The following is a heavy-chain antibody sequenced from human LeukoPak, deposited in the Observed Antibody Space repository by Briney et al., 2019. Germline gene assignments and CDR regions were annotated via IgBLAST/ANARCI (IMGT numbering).Heavy chain of an antibody. D-gene: IGHD5-24*01. Sequence: SQTLSLTCTVSGGSISSGSYYWSWIRQPAGKGLEWLGRIYTSGSTNYNPSLKSRVTISVDTSKNQFSLKLSSVTAADTAVYYCARDGYNYVSLDAFDIWGQGTMVTVSS. J-gene: IGHJ3*02. CDR3: ARDGYNYVSLDAFDI. CDR2: IYTSGST. CDR1: GGSISSGSYY. V-gene: IGHV4-61*02.